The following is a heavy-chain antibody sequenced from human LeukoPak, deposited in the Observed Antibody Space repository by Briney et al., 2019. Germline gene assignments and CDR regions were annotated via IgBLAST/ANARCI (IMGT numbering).Heavy chain of an antibody. CDR1: GFTFSSYW. J-gene: IGHJ1*01. D-gene: IGHD6-6*01. CDR3: ARGHEQLPFPGGYFQH. CDR2: IKQDGSEK. Sequence: GGSLRLSCAASGFTFSSYWMSWVRQAPGKGLEWVANIKQDGSEKYYVDSVKGRFTISRDNAKNSLYLQMNSLRAEDTAVYYCARGHEQLPFPGGYFQHWGQGTLVTVSS. V-gene: IGHV3-7*01.